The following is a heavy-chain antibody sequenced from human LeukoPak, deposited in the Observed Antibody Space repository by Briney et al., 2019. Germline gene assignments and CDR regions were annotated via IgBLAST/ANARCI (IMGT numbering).Heavy chain of an antibody. CDR1: GFSFSSYG. CDR3: ARVGDCSGGSCYRSYYYYMDV. V-gene: IGHV3-20*04. D-gene: IGHD2-15*01. J-gene: IGHJ6*03. CDR2: INWNGGST. Sequence: GGSLRLSCAASGFSFSSYGMSWVRQAPGKGLEWVSGINWNGGSTGYADSVKGRFTISRDNAKNSLYLQMNSLRAEDTALYYCARVGDCSGGSCYRSYYYYMDVWGKGTTVTVSS.